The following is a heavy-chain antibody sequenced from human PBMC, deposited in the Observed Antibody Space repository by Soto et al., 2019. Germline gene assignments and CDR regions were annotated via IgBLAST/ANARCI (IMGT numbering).Heavy chain of an antibody. CDR1: GGSINGYY. V-gene: IGHV4-59*01. CDR2: FHFSGST. D-gene: IGHD5-18*01. J-gene: IGHJ4*01. CDR3: ARASGYSYGYDDFFDN. Sequence: ASETLSLTCTVSGGSINGYYWTWLRQSPTNGLEWIGYFHFSGSTKYNPSLESRLTISADTSKNQISLTLSSVTAADTAVYYCARASGYSYGYDDFFDNWGQGTLVTVSS.